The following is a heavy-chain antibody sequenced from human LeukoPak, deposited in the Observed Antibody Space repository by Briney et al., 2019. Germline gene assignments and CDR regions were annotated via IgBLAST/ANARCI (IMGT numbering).Heavy chain of an antibody. CDR3: ARGGLYGSGGSCSLWFDP. CDR1: GGSFRGYC. J-gene: IGHJ5*02. Sequence: KPSDTQSLTCAVYGGSFRGYCWSWIRQPPGKGLEWIGEVNHSGSTNYNPSLRSRVTISVDTSKNQFSLKLSSVTAADTAVYYCARGGLYGSGGSCSLWFDPWGQGTLVTVSS. CDR2: VNHSGST. D-gene: IGHD2-15*01. V-gene: IGHV4-34*01.